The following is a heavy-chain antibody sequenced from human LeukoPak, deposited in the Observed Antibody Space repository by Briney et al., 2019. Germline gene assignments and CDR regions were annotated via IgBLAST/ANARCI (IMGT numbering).Heavy chain of an antibody. J-gene: IGHJ4*02. V-gene: IGHV4-34*01. CDR3: AGARVGSGYFTYYFDY. CDR2: INHSGST. CDR1: GGSFSGYY. Sequence: SETLSLTCAVYGGSFSGYYWSWIRQPPGKGLEWIGEINHSGSTNYNPSLKSRVTISVDTSKNQFSLKLSSVTAADTAVYYCAGARVGSGYFTYYFDYWGQGTLVTVSS. D-gene: IGHD3-3*01.